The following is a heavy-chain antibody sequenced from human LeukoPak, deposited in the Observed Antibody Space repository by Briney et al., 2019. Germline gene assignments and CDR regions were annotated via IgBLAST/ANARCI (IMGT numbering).Heavy chain of an antibody. V-gene: IGHV4-30-2*01. CDR1: GGSISSGGYS. Sequence: ASETLSLTCAVSGGSISSGGYSWSWIRQPPGKGLEWIGYIYHSGSTYYNPSLKSRVTISVDRSKNQFSLKLSSVTAADTAVYYCARSRSGYSYDHAAFEIRGQGTMVTVSS. CDR3: ARSRSGYSYDHAAFEI. CDR2: IYHSGST. J-gene: IGHJ3*02. D-gene: IGHD5-18*01.